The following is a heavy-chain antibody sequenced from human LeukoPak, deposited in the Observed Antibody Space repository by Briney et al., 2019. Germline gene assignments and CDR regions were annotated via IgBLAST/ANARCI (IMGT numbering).Heavy chain of an antibody. CDR1: GYTFTSYG. CDR3: ARGRITMVQGVITNWFDP. D-gene: IGHD3-10*01. Sequence: ASVKVSCKASGYTFTSYGISWVRQAPGQGLEWMGWMNPNSGNTGYAQKFQGRVTMTRNTSISTAYMELSSLRSEDTAVYYCARGRITMVQGVITNWFDPWGQGTLVTVSS. V-gene: IGHV1-8*02. J-gene: IGHJ5*02. CDR2: MNPNSGNT.